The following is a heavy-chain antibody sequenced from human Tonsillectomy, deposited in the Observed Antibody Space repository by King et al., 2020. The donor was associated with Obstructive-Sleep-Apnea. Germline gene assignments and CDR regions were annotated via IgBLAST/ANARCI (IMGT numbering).Heavy chain of an antibody. CDR3: AKDFVDGDYYFDY. CDR1: GFTFSSYG. Sequence: VQLVESGGGVVQPGRSLRLSCAASGFTFSSYGMHWVRQAPGKGLEWVAFIRYDGSNKYYADSVKGRFTISRDNSKNTLYLQMNSLRAEDTAVYYCAKDFVDGDYYFDYWGHGTLVTVSS. CDR2: IRYDGSNK. D-gene: IGHD4-17*01. J-gene: IGHJ4*01. V-gene: IGHV3-30*02.